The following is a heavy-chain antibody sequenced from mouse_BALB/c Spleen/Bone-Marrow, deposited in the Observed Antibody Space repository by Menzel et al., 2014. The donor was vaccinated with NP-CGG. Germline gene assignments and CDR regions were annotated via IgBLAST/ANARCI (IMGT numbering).Heavy chain of an antibody. D-gene: IGHD2-2*01. CDR3: ARSGDGYDCFAY. CDR2: ISTYSGNT. V-gene: IGHV1S137*01. J-gene: IGHJ3*01. CDR1: GYTFTDYA. Sequence: VQLQQSGPELVRPGASVKISCTGSGYTFTDYAMHWVKQSHAKSLEWIGVISTYSGNTNYNQKFKGKATMTVDKSSSTAYMDLARLTPEDSAIYYYARSGDGYDCFAYWGQGTLVTVSA.